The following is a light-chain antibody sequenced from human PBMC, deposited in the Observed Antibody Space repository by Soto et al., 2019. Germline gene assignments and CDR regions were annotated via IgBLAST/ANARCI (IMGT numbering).Light chain of an antibody. J-gene: IGKJ2*01. V-gene: IGKV3-20*01. CDR2: GAS. CDR3: QQFGSLPYA. CDR1: ESVSSSV. Sequence: EIVLTQSPGTLSLSPGERATLSCRARESVSSSVLAWYQKKPGQAPRLVMFGASDRATGIPDRFSGRGSGTDFILTISGLEPEDFAVYYCQQFGSLPYAFGQGTKLEIK.